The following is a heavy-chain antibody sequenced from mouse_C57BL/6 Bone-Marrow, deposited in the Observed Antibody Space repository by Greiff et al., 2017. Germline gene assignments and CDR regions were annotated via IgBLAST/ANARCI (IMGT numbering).Heavy chain of an antibody. Sequence: QVQLQQPGAELVKPGASVKLSCKASGYTFTSYWMHWVKQRPGQGLEWIGMIHPNSGSTNYNEKFKSKATLTVDKSSSTAYMQLSSLTSEDSAVYYCARDLVDGSYYFDYWGQGTTLTVSS. J-gene: IGHJ2*01. V-gene: IGHV1-64*01. D-gene: IGHD2-3*01. CDR3: ARDLVDGSYYFDY. CDR2: IHPNSGST. CDR1: GYTFTSYW.